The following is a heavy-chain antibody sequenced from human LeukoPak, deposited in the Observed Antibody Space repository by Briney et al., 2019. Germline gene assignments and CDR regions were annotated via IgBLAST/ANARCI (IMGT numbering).Heavy chain of an antibody. CDR2: IYTSGSS. CDR1: GASISSGSNY. Sequence: PSQTLSLTCTVSGASISSGSNYSSWIRQPARKGLEWIGRIYTSGSSNYNPSLKSRATISVDTSKNQFPLKMSSGTTADAAVYYCARGRTRISGWGQGTLVIVSS. D-gene: IGHD2/OR15-2a*01. V-gene: IGHV4-61*02. J-gene: IGHJ1*01. CDR3: ARGRTRISG.